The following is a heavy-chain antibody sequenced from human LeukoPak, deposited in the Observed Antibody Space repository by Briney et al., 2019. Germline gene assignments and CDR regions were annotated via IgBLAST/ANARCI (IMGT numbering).Heavy chain of an antibody. V-gene: IGHV3-30*18. CDR1: GFTFSDYG. CDR2: ISYDGSNE. CDR3: AKCYSSSWYYYHYGMDV. J-gene: IGHJ6*02. D-gene: IGHD6-13*01. Sequence: PGGSLRLSCAASGFTFSDYGMHWVRQAPGKGLEWVAVISYDGSNEYYADSVKGRFTISRDKSKNTLYLQMNSLRAEDTAVYYCAKCYSSSWYYYHYGMDVWGQGTTVTVSS.